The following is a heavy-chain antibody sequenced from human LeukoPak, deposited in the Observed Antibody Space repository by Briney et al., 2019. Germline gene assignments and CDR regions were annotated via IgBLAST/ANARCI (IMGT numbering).Heavy chain of an antibody. CDR3: AKSVGYHSDRSGYYWLGTFDS. Sequence: GGSLRLSCAASGFTFSSYWMSWVRQAAGKGLEWVSAISGGGVNTYYADSVKGRFTISRDESKNTLYLQINSLRAEDTAVYYCAKSVGYHSDRSGYYWLGTFDSWGQGTLVTVSS. CDR2: ISGGGVNT. V-gene: IGHV3-23*01. CDR1: GFTFSSYW. J-gene: IGHJ4*02. D-gene: IGHD3-22*01.